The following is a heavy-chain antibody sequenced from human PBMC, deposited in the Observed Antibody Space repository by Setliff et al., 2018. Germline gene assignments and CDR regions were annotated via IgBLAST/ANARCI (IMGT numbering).Heavy chain of an antibody. Sequence: TLSLTCTVSGGSISHHYWSWIRQPPGKGLEWVGYMYNSGNTNYNPSLRRRVAISVDKSKNQFSLKLSSVTAADTAVYYCARALLWFGEGMDVWGKGTTVTVS. CDR1: GGSISHHY. CDR3: ARALLWFGEGMDV. D-gene: IGHD3-10*01. V-gene: IGHV4-59*11. J-gene: IGHJ6*03. CDR2: MYNSGNT.